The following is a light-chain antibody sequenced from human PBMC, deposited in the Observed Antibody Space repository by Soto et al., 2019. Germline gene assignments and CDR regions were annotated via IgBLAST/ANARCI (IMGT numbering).Light chain of an antibody. CDR1: QSLLYSNGNNY. CDR2: LGS. V-gene: IGKV2-28*01. CDR3: MQALQSPYT. Sequence: DIVMTQSPLSLPVTPGEPASISCRSSQSLLYSNGNNYLDWYLQKPGQSPQLLIFLGSSRASGVPDRFSGSGSGTYFTLRISRVEAEGVGVYYCMQALQSPYTFGQGTKLEIK. J-gene: IGKJ2*01.